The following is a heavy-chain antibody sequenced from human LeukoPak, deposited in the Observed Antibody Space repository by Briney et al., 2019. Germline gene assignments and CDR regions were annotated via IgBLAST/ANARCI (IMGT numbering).Heavy chain of an antibody. D-gene: IGHD6-6*01. V-gene: IGHV3-74*01. Sequence: PGGSLRLSCAASGFTFSTSWMNWVRQGPGRGPAWVSRVSPDGSATAYADSVKGRFTVSRDNAKNALYLQMNSLRADDTAVYYCRYGSSSGDYWGQGSLVTVSS. CDR2: VSPDGSAT. CDR3: RYGSSSGDY. J-gene: IGHJ4*02. CDR1: GFTFSTSW.